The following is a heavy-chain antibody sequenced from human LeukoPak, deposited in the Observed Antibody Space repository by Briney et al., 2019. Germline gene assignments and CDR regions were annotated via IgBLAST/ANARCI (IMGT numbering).Heavy chain of an antibody. Sequence: GASVKVSCKASGGTFSSYAISWVRQAPGQGLEWMGWISAYNGNTNYAQKLQGRVTMTTDTSTSTAYMELRSLRSDDTAVYYCARDGGSSWYVYYYYYMDVWGKGTTVTVSS. CDR3: ARDGGSSWYVYYYYYMDV. CDR2: ISAYNGNT. CDR1: GGTFSSYA. J-gene: IGHJ6*03. D-gene: IGHD6-13*01. V-gene: IGHV1-18*01.